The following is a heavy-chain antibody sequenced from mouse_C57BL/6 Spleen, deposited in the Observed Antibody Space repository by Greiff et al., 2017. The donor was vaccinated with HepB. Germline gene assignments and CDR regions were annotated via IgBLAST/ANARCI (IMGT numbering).Heavy chain of an antibody. CDR1: GFTFSSYA. D-gene: IGHD1-1*01. V-gene: IGHV5-4*01. Sequence: EVQLVESGGGLVKPGGSLKLSCAASGFTFSSYAMSWVRQTPEKRLEWVATISDGGSYTYYPDNVKGRFTISRDNAKNNLYLQMSHLKSEDTAMYYCARDRGGYYGSQSFDYWGQGTTLTVSS. J-gene: IGHJ2*01. CDR3: ARDRGGYYGSQSFDY. CDR2: ISDGGSYT.